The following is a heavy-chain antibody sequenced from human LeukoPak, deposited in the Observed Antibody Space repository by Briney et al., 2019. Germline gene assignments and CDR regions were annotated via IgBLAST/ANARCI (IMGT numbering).Heavy chain of an antibody. V-gene: IGHV4-59*08. Sequence: PSETLSLTCTVSGGSISNYYWTWIRQPPGKGLEWIGYIYYSGSTNYNPSLKSRVSISVDTSNNQFSLKLSSVTAADTAVYYCARRSTNGPPYYLEYWGLGTLVTVSS. CDR1: GGSISNYY. CDR2: IYYSGST. D-gene: IGHD2-8*01. J-gene: IGHJ4*02. CDR3: ARRSTNGPPYYLEY.